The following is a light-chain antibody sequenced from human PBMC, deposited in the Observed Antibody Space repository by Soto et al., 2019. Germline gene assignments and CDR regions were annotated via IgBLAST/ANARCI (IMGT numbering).Light chain of an antibody. J-gene: IGKJ1*01. V-gene: IGKV1-5*03. Sequence: DIPMTQSPSTLSASVGDRVTITCRASQSISSWLAWYQQKPGKAPKLLIYKASSLESGVPSRFSGSGSGTEFTLTISSLQPDDFATYYCQQYNSYSWTFGQATKVKIK. CDR2: KAS. CDR1: QSISSW. CDR3: QQYNSYSWT.